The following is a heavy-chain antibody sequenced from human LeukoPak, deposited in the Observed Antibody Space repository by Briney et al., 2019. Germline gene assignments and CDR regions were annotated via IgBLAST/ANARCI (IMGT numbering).Heavy chain of an antibody. Sequence: PSETLSLTCTVSGGSISSGGHYWGWIRQPPGKGLEWIGTIYYIGSTYYNPSLKSRVTISVDTSKNQFSLKLTSVTAADTAVYYCARLFYNWNGADYWGQGTLVTVSS. D-gene: IGHD1-20*01. CDR1: GGSISSGGHY. J-gene: IGHJ4*02. CDR2: IYYIGST. V-gene: IGHV4-39*01. CDR3: ARLFYNWNGADY.